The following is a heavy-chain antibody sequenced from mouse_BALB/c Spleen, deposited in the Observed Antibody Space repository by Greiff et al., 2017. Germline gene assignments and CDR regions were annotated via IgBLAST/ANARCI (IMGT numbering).Heavy chain of an antibody. J-gene: IGHJ1*01. V-gene: IGHV2-9*02. CDR2: IWAGGST. D-gene: IGHD1-1*01. Sequence: VKLVESGPGLVAPSQSLSITCTVSGFSLTSYGVHWVRQPPGKGLEWLGVIWAGGSTNYNSALMSRLSISKDNSKSQVFLKMNSLQTDDTAMYYCARVKGDYGSSYGYFDVWGAGTTVTVSS. CDR3: ARVKGDYGSSYGYFDV. CDR1: GFSLTSYG.